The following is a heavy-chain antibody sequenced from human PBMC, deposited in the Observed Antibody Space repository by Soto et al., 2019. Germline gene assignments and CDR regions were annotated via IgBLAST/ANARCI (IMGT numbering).Heavy chain of an antibody. CDR1: GYSFTSYW. Sequence: EVQLVQSGAEVKKPGESLKISCKGSGYSFTSYWIGWVRQMPGKGLEWMGIIYPGDSDTRYSPSFQGQVTISADKSISTAYLQWSSLKASDTAMYYCARGGGYYGSGSDYYYYYYGMDVWGQGTTVTVSS. D-gene: IGHD3-10*01. V-gene: IGHV5-51*01. CDR2: IYPGDSDT. CDR3: ARGGGYYGSGSDYYYYYYGMDV. J-gene: IGHJ6*02.